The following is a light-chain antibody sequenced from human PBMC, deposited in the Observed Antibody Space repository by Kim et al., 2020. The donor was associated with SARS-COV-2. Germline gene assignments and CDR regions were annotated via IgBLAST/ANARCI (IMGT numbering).Light chain of an antibody. CDR3: QVWDSSSDHPV. CDR1: NIGSKG. V-gene: IGLV3-21*04. Sequence: PGRAAKIPCWGDNIGSKGGHWYHQRPGQAPLLVIYSATDRPSGIPERFSGSNAGNAATLTISRVEAGDEADYYCQVWDSSSDHPVFGGGTQLTVL. CDR2: SAT. J-gene: IGLJ2*01.